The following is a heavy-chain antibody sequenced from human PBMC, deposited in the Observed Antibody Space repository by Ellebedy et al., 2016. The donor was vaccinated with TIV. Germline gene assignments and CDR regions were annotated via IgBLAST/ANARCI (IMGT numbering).Heavy chain of an antibody. CDR1: GFTFSAYY. CDR3: AREMEDSGRHPLFGY. Sequence: PGGSLSLSCAASGFTFSAYYMSWIRQAPGKGLEWVSYISSSGSTIYYADSVKGRFTISRDNAKNSLYLQMNSLRAEDTAVYYCAREMEDSGRHPLFGYWGQGTLVTVSS. D-gene: IGHD1-26*01. J-gene: IGHJ4*02. V-gene: IGHV3-11*04. CDR2: ISSSGSTI.